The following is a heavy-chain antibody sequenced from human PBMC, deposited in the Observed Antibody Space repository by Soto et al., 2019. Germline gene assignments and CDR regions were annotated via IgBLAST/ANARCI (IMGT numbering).Heavy chain of an antibody. CDR1: GCTITAYY. CDR2: IDPRNGGT. D-gene: IGHD1-26*01. Sequence: TCTVSGCTITAYYIHWVRQAPGQGLEWMGWIDPRNGGTVYAQKFQGRVTMTRDTSISTVYMDLSGLGSDDTALYFCARDDYGIYPYWGQGSLVTVSS. J-gene: IGHJ4*02. V-gene: IGHV1-2*02. CDR3: ARDDYGIYPY.